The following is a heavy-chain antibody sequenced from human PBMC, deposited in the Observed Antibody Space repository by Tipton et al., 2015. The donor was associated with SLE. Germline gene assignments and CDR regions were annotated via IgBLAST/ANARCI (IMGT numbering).Heavy chain of an antibody. CDR3: ARLHGYSDGLNWFDP. V-gene: IGHV4-39*06. CDR2: IYYTGTTT. Sequence: TLSLTCTVSGDSISTSNYYWAWIRQPPGKGLEWIGCIYYTGTTTYYNSFLKSLATMSVNTSKNQFPLRLTSVIAADTALYYCARLHGYSDGLNWFDPWGQGTLISVSS. D-gene: IGHD5-18*01. J-gene: IGHJ5*02. CDR1: GDSISTSNYY.